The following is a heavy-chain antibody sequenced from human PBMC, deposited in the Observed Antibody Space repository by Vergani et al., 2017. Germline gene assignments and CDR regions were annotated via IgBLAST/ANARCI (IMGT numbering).Heavy chain of an antibody. CDR3: ARSQWYYDIWTGYYRGGYFDY. CDR1: GFTFSSYW. Sequence: EVQLVESGGGLVQPGGSLRLSCAASGFTFSSYWMSWVRQAPGKGLEWVANIKQDGSEKYYVDSVKGRFTIARDNAKNSLYLQMNSLRAEDTAVYYCARSQWYYDIWTGYYRGGYFDYWGQGTLVTVSS. D-gene: IGHD3-9*01. J-gene: IGHJ4*02. CDR2: IKQDGSEK. V-gene: IGHV3-7*01.